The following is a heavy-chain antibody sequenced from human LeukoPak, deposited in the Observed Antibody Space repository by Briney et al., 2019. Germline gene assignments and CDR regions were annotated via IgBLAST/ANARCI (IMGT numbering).Heavy chain of an antibody. Sequence: SETLSLTCAVYGGSFSGYYWSWIRHPPGKGLEWIGEINHSGSTNYNPSLKSRVTISVDTSKNQFSLKLSSVAAADTAMYYCARVSRGWLIDDAFDIWGQGTMVTVSS. D-gene: IGHD6-19*01. J-gene: IGHJ3*02. CDR1: GGSFSGYY. V-gene: IGHV4-34*01. CDR3: ARVSRGWLIDDAFDI. CDR2: INHSGST.